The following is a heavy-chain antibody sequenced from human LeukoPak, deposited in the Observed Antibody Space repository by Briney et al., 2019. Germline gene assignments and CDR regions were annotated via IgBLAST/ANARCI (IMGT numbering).Heavy chain of an antibody. J-gene: IGHJ4*02. CDR1: GFTFSSYA. D-gene: IGHD3-22*01. V-gene: IGHV3-23*01. CDR3: AKDTGGTYYYDSSGYYFDY. Sequence: TGGSLRLSCAASGFTFSSYAMSWVRQAPGKGLEWVSAISGSGGSTYYADSVKGRFTISRDNSKNTLYLQMNSLRAEDTAVYYCAKDTGGTYYYDSSGYYFDYWGQGTLVTVSS. CDR2: ISGSGGST.